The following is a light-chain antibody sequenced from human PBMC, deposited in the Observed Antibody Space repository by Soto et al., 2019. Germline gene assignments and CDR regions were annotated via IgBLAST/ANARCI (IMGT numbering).Light chain of an antibody. V-gene: IGLV2-11*01. CDR1: SSDVGGYDF. CDR3: CSYEGDSAI. CDR2: DVS. J-gene: IGLJ2*01. Sequence: QSVLTQPRSVSGSPGQSVTISCTGTSSDVGGYDFVSWYQQHPGKAPKLMISDVSKRPSGVPDRFSGSKSGNTASLTISGLQAADEADYYCCSYEGDSAIFGGATKVTV.